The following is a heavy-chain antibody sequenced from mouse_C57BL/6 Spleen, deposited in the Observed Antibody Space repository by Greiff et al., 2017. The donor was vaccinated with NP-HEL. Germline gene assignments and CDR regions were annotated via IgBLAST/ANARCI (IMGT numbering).Heavy chain of an antibody. CDR1: GSTFSSYA. CDR3: TRVRLYAMDY. J-gene: IGHJ4*01. CDR2: ISSGGDYI. Sequence: EVQLVESGAGLVKPGGSLKLSCAASGSTFSSYAMSWVRQTPEKRLEWVAYISSGGDYIYYADTVKGRLTISRDNARNTLYLQMSSLKSEDTAMYYCTRVRLYAMDYWGQGTSVTVSS. V-gene: IGHV5-9-1*02.